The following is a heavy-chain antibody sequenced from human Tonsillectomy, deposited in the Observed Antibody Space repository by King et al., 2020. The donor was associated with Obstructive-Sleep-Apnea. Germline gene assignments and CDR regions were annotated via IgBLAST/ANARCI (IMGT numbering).Heavy chain of an antibody. Sequence: VQLVESGGGLVQPGGSLKLSCAASGFTFSGSALHWVRQASGKGLEWVGRIRSRANSYATADAGSVNGRFTISRDDSQNTAYLQMNSLKTEDTAVYYCTRINYYDSSGFRNWFDPWGQGTLVTVSS. J-gene: IGHJ5*02. V-gene: IGHV3-73*01. CDR3: TRINYYDSSGFRNWFDP. CDR2: IRSRANSYAT. CDR1: GFTFSGSA. D-gene: IGHD3-22*01.